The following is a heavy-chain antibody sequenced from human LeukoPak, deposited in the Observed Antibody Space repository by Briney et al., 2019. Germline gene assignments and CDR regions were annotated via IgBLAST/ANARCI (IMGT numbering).Heavy chain of an antibody. J-gene: IGHJ4*02. Sequence: GGSLRLSCAASGFIFSTYGMYWVRQAPGKGLEWVAFIRHDGSIKNYADSVKGRSTISRDNTKNTLYLQMNSLRAEDAAVYYCAKDSLADIDYWGQGTLVTVSS. V-gene: IGHV3-30*02. CDR2: IRHDGSIK. CDR3: AKDSLADIDY. D-gene: IGHD3-16*01. CDR1: GFIFSTYG.